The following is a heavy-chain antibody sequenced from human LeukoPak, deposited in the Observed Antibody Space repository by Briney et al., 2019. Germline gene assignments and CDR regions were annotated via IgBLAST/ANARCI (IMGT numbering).Heavy chain of an antibody. CDR3: ARASSSTSCPDY. CDR1: GFTFDDYA. D-gene: IGHD2-2*01. V-gene: IGHV3-9*03. CDR2: ISWNSGSI. Sequence: PGGSLRLSCAASGFTFDDYAMHWVRQSPGKGLAWVSGISWNSGSIGYADSVKGRFTISRDNAKNSLYLQMNSLRAEDMALYYCARASSSTSCPDYWGQGTLVTVSS. J-gene: IGHJ4*02.